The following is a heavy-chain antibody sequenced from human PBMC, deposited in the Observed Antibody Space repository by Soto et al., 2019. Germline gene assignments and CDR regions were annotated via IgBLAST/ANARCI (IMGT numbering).Heavy chain of an antibody. J-gene: IGHJ4*02. CDR3: ARDGGRHSGGIDY. V-gene: IGHV1-69*01. D-gene: IGHD1-26*01. CDR2: IIPIFGTA. CDR1: EGTVSSCS. Sequence: QVQLVQSGAEVKKPGSSVKVSCKASEGTVSSCSINWVRQAPGKGLEWMGEIIPIFGTANYAQKFQGRVTITADESTSTAYRELSSLRSEDTVVYYCARDGGRHSGGIDYWGQGTLVTVSS.